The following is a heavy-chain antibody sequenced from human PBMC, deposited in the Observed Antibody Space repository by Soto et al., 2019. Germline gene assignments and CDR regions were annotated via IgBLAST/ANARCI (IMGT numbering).Heavy chain of an antibody. J-gene: IGHJ3*02. Sequence: QVQLVESGGGVVQPGRSLRLSCAASGFTFSSYGMHWVRQAPGKGLEWVAVISYDGSNKYYADSVKGRLTISRDNSKNTLYLQMNSLRGEDRAVYYCAKDNGSGCDWLRVGDASDIWGQGTMVTVSS. D-gene: IGHD5-12*01. CDR2: ISYDGSNK. CDR3: AKDNGSGCDWLRVGDASDI. CDR1: GFTFSSYG. V-gene: IGHV3-30*18.